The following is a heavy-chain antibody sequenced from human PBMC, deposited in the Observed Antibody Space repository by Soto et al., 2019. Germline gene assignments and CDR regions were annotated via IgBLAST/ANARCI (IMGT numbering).Heavy chain of an antibody. J-gene: IGHJ5*01. D-gene: IGHD1-26*01. CDR1: GCSISSGGYY. V-gene: IGHV4-31*03. CDR3: ARHSASWQWFDY. Sequence: QVQLQQSGPGLVKPSQTLSLTCSVSGCSISSGGYYWIWIRQHPEKGLEWIGYIDYSGSTNYNPSLKSRVIISVDTSSTRFSLDLRSVTAADTAIYYCARHSASWQWFDYWGQGTLVTVSS. CDR2: IDYSGST.